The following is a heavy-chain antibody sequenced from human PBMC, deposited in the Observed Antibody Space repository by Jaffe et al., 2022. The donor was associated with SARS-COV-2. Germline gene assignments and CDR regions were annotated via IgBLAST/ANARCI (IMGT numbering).Heavy chain of an antibody. CDR2: INHSGST. CDR3: ARGMYVWYYYYGMDV. D-gene: IGHD3-16*01. CDR1: GGSFSGYY. Sequence: QVQLQQWGAGLLKPSETLSLTCAVYGGSFSGYYWSWIRQPPGKGLEWIGEINHSGSTNYNPSLKSRVTISVDTSKNQFSLKLSSVTAADTAVYYCARGMYVWYYYYGMDVWGQGTTVTVSS. V-gene: IGHV4-34*01. J-gene: IGHJ6*02.